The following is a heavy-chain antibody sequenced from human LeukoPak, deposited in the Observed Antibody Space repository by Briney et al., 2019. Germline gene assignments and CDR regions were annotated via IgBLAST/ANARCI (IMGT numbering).Heavy chain of an antibody. CDR1: GGTFSSYA. CDR2: IIPIFGTA. Sequence: ASVKVSCKASGGTFSSYAISWVRQAPGQGLEWMGRIIPIFGTANYAQKFQGRVTITTDESTSTAYMELRSLRSEDTAVYYCARSMVRPFDYWGQGTLVTVSS. V-gene: IGHV1-69*05. D-gene: IGHD3-10*01. J-gene: IGHJ4*02. CDR3: ARSMVRPFDY.